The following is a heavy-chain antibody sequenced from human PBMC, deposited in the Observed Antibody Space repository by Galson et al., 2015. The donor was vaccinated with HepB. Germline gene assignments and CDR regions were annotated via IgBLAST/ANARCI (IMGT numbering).Heavy chain of an antibody. D-gene: IGHD5-18*01. J-gene: IGHJ6*02. Sequence: SLRLSCAASGFTFGDYAMSWFRQAPGKGLEWVGFIRSKAYGGTTEYAASVKGRFTISRDDSKSIAYLQMNSLKTEDTAVYYCTKGWEKPYPFLYGYGGWGQGTTVTVSS. CDR3: TKGWEKPYPFLYGYGG. CDR2: IRSKAYGGTT. V-gene: IGHV3-49*03. CDR1: GFTFGDYA.